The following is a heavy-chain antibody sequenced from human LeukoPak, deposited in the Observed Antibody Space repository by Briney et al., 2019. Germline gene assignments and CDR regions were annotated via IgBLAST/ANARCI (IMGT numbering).Heavy chain of an antibody. D-gene: IGHD3-22*01. CDR3: ARGGGAWDSSGYYFAFARGCYYYMDV. CDR2: INHSGST. J-gene: IGHJ6*03. CDR1: GGSFSGYY. Sequence: ASETLSLTCAVYGGSFSGYYWSWIRQPPGKGLEWIGEINHSGSTNYDPSLKSRVTISVDTSKNQFSLELSSVTAADTAVYYCARGGGAWDSSGYYFAFARGCYYYMDVWGKGTTVTVSS. V-gene: IGHV4-34*01.